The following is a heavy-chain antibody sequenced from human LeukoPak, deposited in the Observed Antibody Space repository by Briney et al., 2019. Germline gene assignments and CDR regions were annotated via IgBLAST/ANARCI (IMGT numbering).Heavy chain of an antibody. CDR1: GFTFSHSW. D-gene: IGHD3-16*01. CDR3: ARDPDFGGGY. J-gene: IGHJ4*02. CDR2: IYSGGST. Sequence: GGSLRLSCVASGFTFSHSWMTWVRQAPGKGLEWVSVIYSGGSTYYADSVKGRFTISRDNSKNTLYLQMNSLRAEDTAVYYCARDPDFGGGYWGRGPLVTVSS. V-gene: IGHV3-53*01.